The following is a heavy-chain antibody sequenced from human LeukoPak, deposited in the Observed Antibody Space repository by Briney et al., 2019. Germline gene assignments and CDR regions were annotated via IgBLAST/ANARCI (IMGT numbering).Heavy chain of an antibody. CDR3: ARDGVPHARDY. CDR2: IYSGST. J-gene: IGHJ4*02. D-gene: IGHD5-24*01. Sequence: PGGSLRLSCTVSGFTVTSNSMSWVRQAPGKGLEWVSFIYSGSTHYSDSVKGRFTISRDNAKNSLYLQMNSLRGEDTGVYYCARDGVPHARDYWGQGTLVTVSS. CDR1: GFTVTSNS. V-gene: IGHV3-53*01.